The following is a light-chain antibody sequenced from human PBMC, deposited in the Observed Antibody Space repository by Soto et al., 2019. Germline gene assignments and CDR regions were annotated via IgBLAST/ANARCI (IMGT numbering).Light chain of an antibody. CDR1: QSVSRS. CDR3: QQYGSSPSIT. J-gene: IGKJ5*01. Sequence: EIVMTQSPVTLSVSPGEKATLSCRASQSVSRSLAWYQQKPGQAPRLLIYGASTRATGVPPRFSGSGSGTDFTLTISRLEPEDFAVYYCQQYGSSPSITFGQGTRLEN. CDR2: GAS. V-gene: IGKV3-20*01.